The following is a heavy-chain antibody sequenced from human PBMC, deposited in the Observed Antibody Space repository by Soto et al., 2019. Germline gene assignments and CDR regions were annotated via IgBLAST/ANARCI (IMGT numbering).Heavy chain of an antibody. V-gene: IGHV1-2*02. Sequence: ASVKVSCKASGYTFTGYYMHWVRQAPGQGLEWMGWINPNSGGTNYAQKFQGRVTMTRDTSISTAYIELSRLRSDDTAVYYCARLGLKSHYYDSPDIWGQGTMVTVSS. CDR3: ARLGLKSHYYDSPDI. D-gene: IGHD3-22*01. CDR2: INPNSGGT. J-gene: IGHJ3*02. CDR1: GYTFTGYY.